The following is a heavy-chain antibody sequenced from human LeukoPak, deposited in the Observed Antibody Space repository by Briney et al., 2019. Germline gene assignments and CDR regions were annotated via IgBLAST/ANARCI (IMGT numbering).Heavy chain of an antibody. CDR3: AIGYCSGGSCYRFY. V-gene: IGHV4-4*02. D-gene: IGHD2-15*01. Sequence: NPSGTLSLTCAVCGGSISSSNWWSWVRQPPGKGLGWIGEIYHSGSTNYNPSLKSRVTISVDKSKNQFSLKLSSVTAADTAVYYCAIGYCSGGSCYRFYWGQGTLVTVSS. CDR1: GGSISSSNW. CDR2: IYHSGST. J-gene: IGHJ4*02.